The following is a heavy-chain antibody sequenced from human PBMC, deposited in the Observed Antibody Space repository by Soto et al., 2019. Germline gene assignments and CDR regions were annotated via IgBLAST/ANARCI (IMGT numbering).Heavy chain of an antibody. Sequence: SETLSLTCTVSGGSISSGDYYWSWIRQPPGKGLEWIGYIYYSGSTYYNPSLKSRVTISVDTSKNQFSLKLSSVTAADTAVYYCAXLHYDFWSGYSEYYFDYWGQGTLVTVPS. CDR1: GGSISSGDYY. D-gene: IGHD3-3*01. V-gene: IGHV4-30-4*01. J-gene: IGHJ4*02. CDR3: AXLHYDFWSGYSEYYFDY. CDR2: IYYSGST.